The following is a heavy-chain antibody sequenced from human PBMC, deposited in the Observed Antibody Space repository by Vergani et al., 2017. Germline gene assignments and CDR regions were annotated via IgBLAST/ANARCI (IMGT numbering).Heavy chain of an antibody. V-gene: IGHV3-30*18. CDR2: ISYDGSNK. CDR1: GFTFSSYG. D-gene: IGHD2/OR15-2a*01. CDR3: VKEKIDLGSYFFDS. Sequence: QVQLVESGGGVVQPGRSLRLSCAASGFTFSSYGMHWVRQAPGKGLEWVAVISYDGSNKYYADSVKGRFTISRDNSKNTLYLQMNSLRAEDTAVYYCVKEKIDLGSYFFDSWGHGILVTVSS. J-gene: IGHJ4*01.